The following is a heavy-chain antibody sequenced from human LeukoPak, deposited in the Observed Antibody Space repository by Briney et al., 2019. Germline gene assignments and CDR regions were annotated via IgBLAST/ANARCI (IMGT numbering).Heavy chain of an antibody. D-gene: IGHD2-2*01. J-gene: IGHJ6*02. V-gene: IGHV3-48*02. CDR2: ISSSSSTI. CDR1: GFTFSSYS. CDR3: ARVEDCSSTSCYRFVYYYYGMDV. Sequence: GGSLRLSCAASGFTFSSYSMNWVRQAPGKGLEWVSYISSSSSTICYADSVKGRFTISRDNAKNSLYLQMNSLRDEDTAVYYCARVEDCSSTSCYRFVYYYYGMDVWGQGTTVTVSS.